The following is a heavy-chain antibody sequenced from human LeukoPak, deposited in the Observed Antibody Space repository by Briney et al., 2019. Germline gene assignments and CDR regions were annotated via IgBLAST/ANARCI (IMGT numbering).Heavy chain of an antibody. D-gene: IGHD6-19*01. CDR3: ARGQGPSGWFNLYYYYYMDV. Sequence: ASVKVSCKASGYTFTSYYMHWVRQAPGQGLEWMGIINPSGGSTSYAQKFQGRVTMTRDMSTSTVYMELSSLRSEDTAVYYCARGQGPSGWFNLYYYYYMDVWGKGTTVTISS. V-gene: IGHV1-46*01. CDR2: INPSGGST. J-gene: IGHJ6*03. CDR1: GYTFTSYY.